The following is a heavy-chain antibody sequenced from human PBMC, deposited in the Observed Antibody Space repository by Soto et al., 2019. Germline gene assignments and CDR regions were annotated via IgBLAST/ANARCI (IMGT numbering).Heavy chain of an antibody. V-gene: IGHV3-23*01. J-gene: IGHJ6*02. CDR3: AKYSSSWFNYYGMDV. D-gene: IGHD6-13*01. CDR2: ISGSGGST. Sequence: GGSLRLSCAASGFTFSSYAMSWVRQAPGKGLEWVSAISGSGGSTYYADSVKGRFTISRDNSKNTLYLQMNSLRAEDTAVYYCAKYSSSWFNYYGMDVWGQGTTVTVSS. CDR1: GFTFSSYA.